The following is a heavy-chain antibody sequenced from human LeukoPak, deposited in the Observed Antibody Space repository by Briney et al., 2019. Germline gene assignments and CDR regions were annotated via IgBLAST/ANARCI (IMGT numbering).Heavy chain of an antibody. J-gene: IGHJ5*02. CDR2: IYTSGST. CDR1: GGSISSSSYY. CDR3: ARDLTTGSYENWFDP. V-gene: IGHV4-39*07. D-gene: IGHD3-10*01. Sequence: KSSETLSLTCAVSGGSISSSSYYWGWIRQPPGKGLEWIGRIYTSGSTNYNPSLKSRVTMSVDTSKNQFSLKLSSVTAADTAVYYCARDLTTGSYENWFDPWGQGTLVTVSS.